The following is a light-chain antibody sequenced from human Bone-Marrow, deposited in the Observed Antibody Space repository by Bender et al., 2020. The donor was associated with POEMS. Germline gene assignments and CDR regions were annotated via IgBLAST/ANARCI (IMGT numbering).Light chain of an antibody. V-gene: IGLV3-1*01. J-gene: IGLJ2*01. CDR2: QNN. CDR1: KLGDKD. Sequence: SYELTQPPSVSVSPGQTASITCSGDKLGDKDVCWYQQRPGQSPALVVYQNNKRPSGSPERFSGSNSENTATLTITGTQGMDEADYYCQTWDSSTVLFGGGTKLTVL. CDR3: QTWDSSTVL.